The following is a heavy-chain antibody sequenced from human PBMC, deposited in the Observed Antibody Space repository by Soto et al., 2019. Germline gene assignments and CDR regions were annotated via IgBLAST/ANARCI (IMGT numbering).Heavy chain of an antibody. J-gene: IGHJ4*02. D-gene: IGHD3-9*01. CDR3: ARGPPLRYFDWLLQIPYDY. CDR2: MNPNSGNT. Sequence: VASVKVSCKASGYTFTSYDINWVRQATGQGLEWMGWMNPNSGNTGYAQKFQGRVTMTRNTSISTAYMELSSLRSEDTAVYYCARGPPLRYFDWLLQIPYDYWGQGTLVTVSS. CDR1: GYTFTSYD. V-gene: IGHV1-8*01.